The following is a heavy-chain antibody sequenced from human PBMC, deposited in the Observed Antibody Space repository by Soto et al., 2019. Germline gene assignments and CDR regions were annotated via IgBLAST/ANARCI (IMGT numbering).Heavy chain of an antibody. CDR2: INHSGST. D-gene: IGHD6-19*01. V-gene: IGHV4-34*01. CDR1: GGSFSGYY. Sequence: PSETLSLTCAVYGGSFSGYYWSWIRQPPGKGLEWIGEINHSGSTNYNPSLKSRVTISVDTSKNQFSLKLSSVTAADTAVYYCARYYSGWNAVWYYGMGVWGQGTTVTVS. CDR3: ARYYSGWNAVWYYGMGV. J-gene: IGHJ6*02.